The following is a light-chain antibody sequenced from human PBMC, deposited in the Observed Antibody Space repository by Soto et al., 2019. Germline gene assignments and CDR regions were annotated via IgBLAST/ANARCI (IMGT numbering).Light chain of an antibody. V-gene: IGLV2-8*01. CDR2: EVS. CDR1: SSDVGDYNY. J-gene: IGLJ1*01. Sequence: QSAPTQPPSASGSPGQSVTIPCTGTSSDVGDYNYVSWYQQHPGKVPKLLIYEVSKRPSGVPDRFSGSKSGNTASLTISGLQTEDEADYYCISYTSSHTRVFGTGTKLTVL. CDR3: ISYTSSHTRV.